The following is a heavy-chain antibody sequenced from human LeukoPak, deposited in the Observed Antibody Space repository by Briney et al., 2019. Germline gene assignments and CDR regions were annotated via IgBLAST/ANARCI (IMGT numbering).Heavy chain of an antibody. Sequence: SETLSLTCTVSDYSISSGDSWCGIRQPPGKGLEGSVNSFHRGSTHYNPSLTRRITISVDTSKNQFSLKLSSVTAADTAMYYCARVRWEPGVYYYMDVWGKGTTVTVSS. CDR2: SFHRGST. CDR3: ARVRWEPGVYYYMDV. D-gene: IGHD1-26*01. V-gene: IGHV4-38-2*02. J-gene: IGHJ6*03. CDR1: DYSISSGDS.